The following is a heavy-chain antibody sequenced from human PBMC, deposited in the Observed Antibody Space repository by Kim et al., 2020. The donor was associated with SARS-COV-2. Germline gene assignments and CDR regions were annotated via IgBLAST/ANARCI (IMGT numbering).Heavy chain of an antibody. CDR3: TSHPLIAADYGMDV. V-gene: IGHV3-73*01. J-gene: IGHJ6*02. D-gene: IGHD6-13*01. Sequence: AASVKGRFTISRDDSKNTAYLQMNSLKTEDTAVYYCTSHPLIAADYGMDVWGQGTTVTVSS.